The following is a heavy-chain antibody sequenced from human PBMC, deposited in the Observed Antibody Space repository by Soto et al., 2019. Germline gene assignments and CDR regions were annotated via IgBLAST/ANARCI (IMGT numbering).Heavy chain of an antibody. V-gene: IGHV3-23*01. CDR3: AKGKTIFGVVVVSEY. CDR2: ISGGGDAS. CDR1: GFTFSSYA. D-gene: IGHD3-3*01. J-gene: IGHJ4*01. Sequence: GGSLRLSCTASGFTFSSYAMDWVRQAPGKGLEWLSAISGGGDASHYADSVKGRFTISRDNSKITLYLQMNGLRAEDTAVYYCAKGKTIFGVVVVSEYWGQGTLVTVSS.